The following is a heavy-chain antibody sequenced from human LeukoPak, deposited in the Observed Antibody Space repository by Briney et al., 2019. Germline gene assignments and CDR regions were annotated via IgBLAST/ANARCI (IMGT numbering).Heavy chain of an antibody. CDR2: IYYSGST. CDR3: ARTFSSSWLDY. CDR1: GGSISSDH. D-gene: IGHD6-13*01. V-gene: IGHV4-59*01. Sequence: SETLSLTCTVSGGSISSDHWSWIRQPPGKGLQWIGYIYYSGSTNYNPSLKSRVTISIDTSRNQFSLKVSSVTAADTAVYYCARTFSSSWLDYWGQGTLVTVSS. J-gene: IGHJ4*02.